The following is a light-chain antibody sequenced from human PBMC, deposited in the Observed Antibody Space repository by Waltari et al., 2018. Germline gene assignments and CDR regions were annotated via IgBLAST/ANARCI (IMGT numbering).Light chain of an antibody. J-gene: IGLJ3*02. CDR3: CSYAGSYTWV. V-gene: IGLV2-11*01. Sequence: QSALTQPRSVSGSPGQSVTISCTGTSSDVGGYNYVSWYQQHPGKAPKLMIYEVSKRTSGVPDRFSGSKSGNAASLTISGLQADDEADYYCCSYAGSYTWVFGGGTKLTVL. CDR2: EVS. CDR1: SSDVGGYNY.